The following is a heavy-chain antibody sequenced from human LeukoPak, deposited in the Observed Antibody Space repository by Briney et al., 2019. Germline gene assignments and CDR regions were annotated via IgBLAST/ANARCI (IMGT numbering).Heavy chain of an antibody. V-gene: IGHV3-30*18. D-gene: IGHD1-26*01. Sequence: GTSLRLSCAASGFTFSSYDMHWVRQAPGKGLEWVAVISYDGRNKFYADPVKGRFTISRDNSKNTLYLEMNSLSGEDTAVYYCAKRRSGTYYDFDYWGQGTLVTVSS. CDR2: ISYDGRNK. J-gene: IGHJ4*02. CDR1: GFTFSSYD. CDR3: AKRRSGTYYDFDY.